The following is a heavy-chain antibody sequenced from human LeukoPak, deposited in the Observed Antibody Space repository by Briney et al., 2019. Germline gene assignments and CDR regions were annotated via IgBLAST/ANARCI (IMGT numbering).Heavy chain of an antibody. CDR1: GYTFTVYY. CDR2: INPNSGGT. J-gene: IGHJ6*02. D-gene: IGHD3-3*01. CDR3: ARTFGAYYGMDV. V-gene: IGHV1-2*02. Sequence: GASVTVSCKASGYTFTVYYMHWVRQAPGPGREWMGWINPNSGGTNYAQKFQGRVTMTRDTSISTAYMELCRLRSDDTAVYYCARTFGAYYGMDVWGQGTTVTVSS.